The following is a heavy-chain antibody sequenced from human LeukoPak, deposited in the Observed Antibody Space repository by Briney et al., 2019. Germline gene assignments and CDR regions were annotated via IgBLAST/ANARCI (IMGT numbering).Heavy chain of an antibody. CDR2: ISGSGGST. CDR3: AIHPIAVAGRRSPLGPFDY. J-gene: IGHJ4*02. CDR1: GFTFSSYA. Sequence: GGSLRLSCAASGFTFSSYAMSWVRQAPGKGLEWVLAISGSGGSTYYADSVKGRFTISRDNSKNTLYLQMNSLRAEDTAVYYCAIHPIAVAGRRSPLGPFDYWGQGTLVTVSS. V-gene: IGHV3-23*01. D-gene: IGHD6-19*01.